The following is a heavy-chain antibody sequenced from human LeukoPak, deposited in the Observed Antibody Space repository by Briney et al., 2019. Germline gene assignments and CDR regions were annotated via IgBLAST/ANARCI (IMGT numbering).Heavy chain of an antibody. J-gene: IGHJ4*02. CDR2: ISWNSGSI. CDR3: AKDSGTTMVSTNYFDY. CDR1: GFTFSSYS. D-gene: IGHD5-18*01. Sequence: GGSLRLSCAASGFTFSSYSMNWVRQAPGKGLEWVSGISWNSGSIDYADSVKGRFTISRDNAKNSLYLQMNSLRAEDTALYYCAKDSGTTMVSTNYFDYWGQGTLVTVSS. V-gene: IGHV3-9*01.